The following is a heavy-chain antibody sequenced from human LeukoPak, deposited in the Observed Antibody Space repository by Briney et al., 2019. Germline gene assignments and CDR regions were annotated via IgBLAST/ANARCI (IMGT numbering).Heavy chain of an antibody. CDR2: INTNTGNP. CDR3: ARDAAEDVLLWFGELSIENWFDP. J-gene: IGHJ5*02. Sequence: GASVKVSCKASGYTFTSYAMNWVRQAPGQGLEWMGWINTNTGNPTYAQGFTGRFVFSLDTSVSTAYLQISSLKAEDTAVYYCARDAAEDVLLWFGELSIENWFDPWGREPWSPSPQ. V-gene: IGHV7-4-1*02. D-gene: IGHD3-10*01. CDR1: GYTFTSYA.